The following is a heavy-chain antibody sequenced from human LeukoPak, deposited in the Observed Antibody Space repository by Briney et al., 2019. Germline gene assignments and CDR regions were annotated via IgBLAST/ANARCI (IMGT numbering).Heavy chain of an antibody. V-gene: IGHV3-49*03. CDR3: TRDLTYGSGTYDAFDI. Sequence: PGGSLRLSCTASGFTFGDYAMSWFRQAPGKGLEWVGFIRSKAYGGTTEYAASVKGRFTISRDDSKSIAYLQMNSLKTEDTAVYYCTRDLTYGSGTYDAFDIWGQGTMVTVSS. D-gene: IGHD3-10*01. J-gene: IGHJ3*02. CDR1: GFTFGDYA. CDR2: IRSKAYGGTT.